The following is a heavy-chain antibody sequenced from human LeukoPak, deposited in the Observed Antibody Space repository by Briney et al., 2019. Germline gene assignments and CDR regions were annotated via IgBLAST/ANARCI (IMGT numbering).Heavy chain of an antibody. D-gene: IGHD6-13*01. CDR2: ISYDGSNK. CDR1: GFTFSSYA. Sequence: PGGSLRLSCAASGFTFSSYAMHWVRQAPGKGLEWVAVISYDGSNKYYADSVKGRFTISRDNSKNTLYLQMNSLRAEDTAVYYCARAGGIEDVEYSSSWYHGYYYGMDVWGQGTTVTVSS. CDR3: ARAGGIEDVEYSSSWYHGYYYGMDV. J-gene: IGHJ6*02. V-gene: IGHV3-30-3*01.